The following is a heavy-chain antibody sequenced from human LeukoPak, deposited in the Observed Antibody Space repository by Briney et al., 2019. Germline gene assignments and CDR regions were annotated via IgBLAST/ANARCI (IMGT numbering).Heavy chain of an antibody. CDR1: GGSFSGDY. D-gene: IGHD3-3*01. J-gene: IGHJ6*02. CDR2: INHSGST. Sequence: SETLSLTCAVYGGSFSGDYWSWIRQPPGKGLEWIGEINHSGSTNYNPSLKSRVTISVDTSKNQFSLNLNSVTAADTAMYFCARGDYDFWSGYYYYYYYYGMDVWGQGTTVTVSS. CDR3: ARGDYDFWSGYYYYYYYYGMDV. V-gene: IGHV4-34*01.